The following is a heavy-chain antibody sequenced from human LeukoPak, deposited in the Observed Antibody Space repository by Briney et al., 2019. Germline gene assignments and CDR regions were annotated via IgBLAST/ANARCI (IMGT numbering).Heavy chain of an antibody. CDR1: GFTFSGSA. D-gene: IGHD1-26*01. CDR2: IRSKANSYAT. Sequence: GGSLRLSCAASGFTFSGSAMHWVRQPSGKGLEWVGRIRSKANSYATAYAASVKGRFTISRDDSKNTAYLQMNSLKTEDTAVYYCKASTGIVGATVDYWGQGTLVTVSS. J-gene: IGHJ4*02. CDR3: KASTGIVGATVDY. V-gene: IGHV3-73*01.